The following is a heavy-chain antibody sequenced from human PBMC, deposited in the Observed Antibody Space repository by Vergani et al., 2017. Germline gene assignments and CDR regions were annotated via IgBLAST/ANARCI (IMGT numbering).Heavy chain of an antibody. CDR2: INPNSGGT. V-gene: IGHV1-2*04. Sequence: QVQLVQSGAEVKKPGASVKVSCKASGYTFTGYYMHWVRQAPGQGLEWMGWINPNSGGTNYAQKFQGWVTMTRDTSISTAYMELRRLRSDDTAVYYWARGCQQLAGGNWFDPWGQGTLVTVSS. CDR3: ARGCQQLAGGNWFDP. CDR1: GYTFTGYY. D-gene: IGHD6-13*01. J-gene: IGHJ5*02.